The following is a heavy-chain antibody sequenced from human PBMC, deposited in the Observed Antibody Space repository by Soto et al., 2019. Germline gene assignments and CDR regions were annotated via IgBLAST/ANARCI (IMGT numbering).Heavy chain of an antibody. D-gene: IGHD3-22*01. CDR2: ISSSGSTI. J-gene: IGHJ4*02. CDR3: ARVAYYSGNSGYIN. Sequence: GGSLRLSCAASGFTFSNYAMNWVRQAPGKGLEWVSYISSSGSTIYYADSVKGRFTISRDNAKNSLYLQMNSLRAEDTAVYYWARVAYYSGNSGYINWGQGTLVTVSS. CDR1: GFTFSNYA. V-gene: IGHV3-48*01.